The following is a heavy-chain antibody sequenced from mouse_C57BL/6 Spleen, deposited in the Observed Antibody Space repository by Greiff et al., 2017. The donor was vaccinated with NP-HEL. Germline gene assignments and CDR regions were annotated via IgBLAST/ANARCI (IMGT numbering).Heavy chain of an antibody. D-gene: IGHD2-10*01. Sequence: EVQLQQSGPELVKPGASVKISCKASGYTFTDYYMNWVKQSHGKSLEWIGDINPNNGGTSYNQKFKGKATLTVDKSSSTAYMELRSLTSEDSAVYYCARRSYYQRYFDVWGTGTTVTVSS. CDR2: INPNNGGT. CDR1: GYTFTDYY. CDR3: ARRSYYQRYFDV. J-gene: IGHJ1*03. V-gene: IGHV1-26*01.